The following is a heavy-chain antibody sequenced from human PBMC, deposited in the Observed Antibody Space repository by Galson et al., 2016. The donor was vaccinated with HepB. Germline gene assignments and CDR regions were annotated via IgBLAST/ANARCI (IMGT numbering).Heavy chain of an antibody. CDR2: IWYDGSEK. CDR1: GFTFSTYG. CDR3: ARGRTTGCNSAFDI. D-gene: IGHD2-2*02. J-gene: IGHJ3*02. Sequence: SLRLSCAASGFTFSTYGMHWVRQAPGKGLEWVAVIWYDGSEKYYADSVKGRFTISRDNSKNTLYLQVNSLRVEDTAIYYCARGRTTGCNSAFDIWGQGTMVTVSS. V-gene: IGHV3-33*01.